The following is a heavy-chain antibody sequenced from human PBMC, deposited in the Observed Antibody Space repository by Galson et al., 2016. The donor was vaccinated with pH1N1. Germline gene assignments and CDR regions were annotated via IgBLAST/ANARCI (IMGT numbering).Heavy chain of an antibody. CDR3: ARIQYGDYVGYFDY. J-gene: IGHJ4*02. CDR2: IDWDDDK. CDR1: GFSLSTSGLC. V-gene: IGHV2-70*01. Sequence: PALVKPTQTLTLTCTFSGFSLSTSGLCVNWSRQPPGKALEWLALIDWDDDKYYSTSLKTRLTISKDTSKNQVVLTMTNIDPGDTATYYCARIQYGDYVGYFDYWGQGTLVTVSS. D-gene: IGHD4-17*01.